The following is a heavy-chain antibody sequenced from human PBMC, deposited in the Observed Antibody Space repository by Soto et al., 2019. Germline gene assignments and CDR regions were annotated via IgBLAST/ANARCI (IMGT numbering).Heavy chain of an antibody. CDR1: GGSFTSNNW. D-gene: IGHD1-7*01. CDR2: IYRTGST. Sequence: PSETLSLTCAVCGGSFTSNNWWTCVRQPPGQGLEWIGEIYRTGSTNYNPSLKSRVTISLDKSENQFSLKVTSLTAADTAVYYCASRDPGTSVDYWGQGTLVTVSS. J-gene: IGHJ4*02. V-gene: IGHV4-4*02. CDR3: ASRDPGTSVDY.